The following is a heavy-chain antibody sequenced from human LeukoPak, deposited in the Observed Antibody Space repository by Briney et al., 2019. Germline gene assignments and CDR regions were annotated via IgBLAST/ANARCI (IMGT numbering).Heavy chain of an antibody. Sequence: GGSLRLSCAASGFTFSSYSINWVRQAPGKGLEWASYISSSSSTIYYADSVKGRFTISRDNAKSSLYLQMNSLRAEDTAVYYCARDSCSGGSCYLDYWGQGTLVTVSS. V-gene: IGHV3-48*01. D-gene: IGHD2-15*01. CDR3: ARDSCSGGSCYLDY. J-gene: IGHJ4*02. CDR1: GFTFSSYS. CDR2: ISSSSSTI.